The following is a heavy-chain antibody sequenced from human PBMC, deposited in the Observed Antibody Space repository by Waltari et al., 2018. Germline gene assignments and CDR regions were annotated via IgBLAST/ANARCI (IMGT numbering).Heavy chain of an antibody. CDR2: ISGSGGST. Sequence: VQLVESGGGLVQPGGSLSLSWAASGFTFSNSAMRWVRQAPGKGLEWVSAISGSGGSTYYADSVKGRFTIYRDNSKNTLYLQMNSLRAEDTAVYYCAKEPDYGDYWGQGTLVTVSS. CDR1: GFTFSNSA. V-gene: IGHV3-23*04. CDR3: AKEPDYGDY. J-gene: IGHJ4*02.